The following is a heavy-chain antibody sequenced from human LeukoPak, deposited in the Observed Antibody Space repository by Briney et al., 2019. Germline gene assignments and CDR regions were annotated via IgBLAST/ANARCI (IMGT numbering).Heavy chain of an antibody. V-gene: IGHV4-38-2*02. J-gene: IGHJ5*02. CDR2: NYQSGSA. Sequence: SETLSLTSAVSGYSICSGYQWAWIRQTPEKGLEWIGSNYQSGSAHYNPSFQSGVTIFVDTSNNQFSLRLTSGTAADTAIYYCARDGRWLVPDCTSTSCYENFFDPWGPGTLVTVSS. D-gene: IGHD2-2*01. CDR3: ARDGRWLVPDCTSTSCYENFFDP. CDR1: GYSICSGYQ.